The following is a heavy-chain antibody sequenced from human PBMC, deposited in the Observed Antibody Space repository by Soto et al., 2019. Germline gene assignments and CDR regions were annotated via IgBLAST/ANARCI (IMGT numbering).Heavy chain of an antibody. Sequence: HPGGSLRLSCSASGVTFSSYGMHWVRQAPGKGLEWVAVISYDGSNKYYADSVKGRFTISRDNSKNTLYLQMSSLRAEDTAVYYCVKDGSSGWPYYYGMDVWGQGTTVTVSS. CDR1: GVTFSSYG. CDR2: ISYDGSNK. J-gene: IGHJ6*02. D-gene: IGHD6-19*01. CDR3: VKDGSSGWPYYYGMDV. V-gene: IGHV3-30*18.